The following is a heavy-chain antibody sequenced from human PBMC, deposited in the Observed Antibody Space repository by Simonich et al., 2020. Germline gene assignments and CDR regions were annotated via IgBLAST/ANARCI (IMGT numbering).Heavy chain of an antibody. CDR2: IKQDGSEK. CDR3: ARDGLGTAYYYYMDV. Sequence: EVQLVESGGGLVQPGGSPRLSCAASGFTFSSYWMSWVRQAPGKGLEWVANIKQDGSEKYYVDSVKGRFTSSRDNAKNSLYLQMNRLRAEDTAVYYCARDGLGTAYYYYMDVWGKGTTVTVSS. CDR1: GFTFSSYW. V-gene: IGHV3-7*01. J-gene: IGHJ6*03. D-gene: IGHD7-27*01.